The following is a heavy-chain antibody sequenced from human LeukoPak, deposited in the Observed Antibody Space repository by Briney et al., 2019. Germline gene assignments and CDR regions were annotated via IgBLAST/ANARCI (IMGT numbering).Heavy chain of an antibody. CDR2: INSDGSTT. Sequence: PGGSLRLSCAASGFTFSKYWMHWVRQAPGRGLVWVSCINSDGSTTYYADSVKGRFTISRDNAKNTLYLQMKSLRAEDTAVYYCARDLTHRWGQGTLVTVSS. J-gene: IGHJ5*02. CDR1: GFTFSKYW. V-gene: IGHV3-74*01. CDR3: ARDLTHR.